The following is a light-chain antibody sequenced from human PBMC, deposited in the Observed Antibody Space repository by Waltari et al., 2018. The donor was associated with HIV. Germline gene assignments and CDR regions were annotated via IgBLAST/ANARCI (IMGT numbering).Light chain of an antibody. Sequence: QSALTQPASVSGSPGQSITISCTGTSSDVGGYNLVSWYQQHPGKAPKLMIYEVSKGHSGVSNRFSGSKSGNTASLTIAGLQAEDEADYYCCAHAGSTTYVSFGGGTKLTVL. CDR1: SSDVGGYNL. J-gene: IGLJ2*01. CDR2: EVS. V-gene: IGLV2-23*02. CDR3: CAHAGSTTYVS.